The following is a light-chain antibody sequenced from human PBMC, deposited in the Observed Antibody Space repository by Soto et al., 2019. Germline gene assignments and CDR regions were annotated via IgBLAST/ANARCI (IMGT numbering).Light chain of an antibody. CDR3: SSYAGSNNFGV. Sequence: QSALTQPPSASGSPGQAVTISCTGTSSDVGGYKYVSWYQQHPGKAPKLMIYEVSKRPSGVPDRFSGSKSGNTASLTVSGLQAEDEADYYCSSYAGSNNFGVFCGGTKLTVL. CDR1: SSDVGGYKY. CDR2: EVS. V-gene: IGLV2-8*01. J-gene: IGLJ2*01.